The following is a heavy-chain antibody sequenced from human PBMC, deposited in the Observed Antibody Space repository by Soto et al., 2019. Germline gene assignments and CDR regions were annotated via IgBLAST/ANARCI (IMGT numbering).Heavy chain of an antibody. V-gene: IGHV4-30-2*01. CDR2: IYDSGSS. CDR1: GGSISSGGYS. CDR3: ARAAVSVWYFDL. Sequence: QLQLQESGSGLVKPSQTLSLTCVVSGGSISSGGYSWSWIRQPPGVGLEWIGYIYDSGSSYYNPSLTRRVTISVDRSKNQFSLKLSSVTAADTAEYYCARAAVSVWYFDLWGRGSLVTVSS. J-gene: IGHJ2*01.